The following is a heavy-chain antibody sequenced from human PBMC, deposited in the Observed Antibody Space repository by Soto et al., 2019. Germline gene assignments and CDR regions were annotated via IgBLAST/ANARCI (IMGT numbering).Heavy chain of an antibody. D-gene: IGHD3-16*02. CDR1: GFVFSSYA. CDR3: ARDPDDYVWGSYRPEITYFDY. CDR2: ISYDGINK. J-gene: IGHJ4*02. Sequence: GGSLRLSCAASGFVFSSYAMHWVRQAPGKGLEWVAVISYDGINKYYADSVKGRFTISRDNSKNTLYLQMNSLRTEDTAVYYCARDPDDYVWGSYRPEITYFDYWGQGTLVTVSS. V-gene: IGHV3-30*01.